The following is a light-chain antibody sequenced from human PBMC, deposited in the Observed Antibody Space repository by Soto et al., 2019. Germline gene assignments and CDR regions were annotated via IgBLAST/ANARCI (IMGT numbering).Light chain of an antibody. CDR3: QQYGNLPRT. CDR2: GAS. Sequence: EIVMTQSPGTLSLSPGERATLSCRDRQTVSSGYLAWYQQNSGQAPRLLIYGASSRATGIPDSFSGSGSGTDFTLTISRLDPEDFAVYYCQQYGNLPRTFGQGTKVEIK. V-gene: IGKV3-20*01. J-gene: IGKJ1*01. CDR1: QTVSSGY.